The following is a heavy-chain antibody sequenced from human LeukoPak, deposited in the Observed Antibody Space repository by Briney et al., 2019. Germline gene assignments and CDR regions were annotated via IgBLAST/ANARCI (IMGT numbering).Heavy chain of an antibody. Sequence: GGSLRLSCAASGFTFSSYSMNWVRQAPGKGLEWVSYISSSSSTIYYADSVKGRFTISRGNAKNSLYLQMNSLRAEDTAVYYCARSNSSSWYDNWFDPWGQGTLVTVSS. J-gene: IGHJ5*02. D-gene: IGHD6-13*01. CDR2: ISSSSSTI. V-gene: IGHV3-48*04. CDR1: GFTFSSYS. CDR3: ARSNSSSWYDNWFDP.